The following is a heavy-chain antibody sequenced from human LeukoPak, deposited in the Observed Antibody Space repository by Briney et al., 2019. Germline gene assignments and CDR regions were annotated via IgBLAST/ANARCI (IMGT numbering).Heavy chain of an antibody. CDR3: GRDFLRGAPDYLDQ. V-gene: IGHV3-30*14. J-gene: IGHJ4*02. D-gene: IGHD3-10*01. Sequence: GESLRLSCAPSGVNFSSYPMHWGRQAPGKGREWVAVIVYEGVNKFYTDSVKGRFSISRDDSKNTLYLKLDSLRPGDTAVYYCGRDFLRGAPDYLDQWGQGTLVTVSS. CDR1: GVNFSSYP. CDR2: IVYEGVNK.